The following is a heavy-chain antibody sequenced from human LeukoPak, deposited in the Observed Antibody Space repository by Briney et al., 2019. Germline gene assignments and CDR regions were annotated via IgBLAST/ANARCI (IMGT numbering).Heavy chain of an antibody. V-gene: IGHV1-18*01. J-gene: IGHJ4*02. CDR2: ISAYNGST. CDR3: ARDCPTASCYSGH. Sequence: GASVKVSCKTSGYTCMSYGLSWVRQAPGHGLEWMGWISAYNGSTNYAQKLQGRVIMTTDTSTSTAYIELRSLTFDDTAVYFCARDCPTASCYSGHWGQGTLVTVSS. CDR1: GYTCMSYG. D-gene: IGHD2-2*02.